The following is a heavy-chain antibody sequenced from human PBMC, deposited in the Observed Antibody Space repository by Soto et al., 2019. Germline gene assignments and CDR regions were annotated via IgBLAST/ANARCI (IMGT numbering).Heavy chain of an antibody. V-gene: IGHV4-30-4*01. CDR3: ARGDYDITHAFDI. Sequence: QVQLQESGPGLVKPSQTLSLTCTVSGGSISSGDYYWSWIRQPPGKGLEWIGYIYYSGSTYYNPSLKSRVTISVDTSKHQVSLKLSSVTAADTAVYYCARGDYDITHAFDIWGQGTMVTVSS. CDR1: GGSISSGDYY. J-gene: IGHJ3*02. CDR2: IYYSGST. D-gene: IGHD3-9*01.